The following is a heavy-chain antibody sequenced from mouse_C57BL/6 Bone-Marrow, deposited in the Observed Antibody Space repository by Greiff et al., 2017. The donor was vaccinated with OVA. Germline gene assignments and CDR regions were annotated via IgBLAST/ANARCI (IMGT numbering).Heavy chain of an antibody. J-gene: IGHJ1*03. CDR2: IYPRSGNT. Sequence: VQLQQSGAELARPGASVKLSCKASGYTFTSYGISWVKQRTGQGLEWIGEIYPRSGNTYYNEKFKGKATLTADKSSSTAYMELRSLTSEDSAVYFCARERGGEEGPYSNYVNWYFDVWGTGTTVTVSS. D-gene: IGHD2-5*01. V-gene: IGHV1-81*01. CDR1: GYTFTSYG. CDR3: ARERGGEEGPYSNYVNWYFDV.